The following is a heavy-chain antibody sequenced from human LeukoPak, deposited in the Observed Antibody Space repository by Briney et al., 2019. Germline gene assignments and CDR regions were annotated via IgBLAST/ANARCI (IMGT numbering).Heavy chain of an antibody. V-gene: IGHV4-59*08. CDR3: ARHYDSGSYPLDF. Sequence: SETLSLTCTVSGGSIRGYFWSWIRQPPGKGLEWIGHIYSSGSTTYTPSLQGRVAISLDTSKNQFSLKLSSVTAADTAVYYCARHYDSGSYPLDFWGQGTLVTVSS. CDR1: GGSIRGYF. CDR2: IYSSGST. J-gene: IGHJ4*02. D-gene: IGHD3-10*01.